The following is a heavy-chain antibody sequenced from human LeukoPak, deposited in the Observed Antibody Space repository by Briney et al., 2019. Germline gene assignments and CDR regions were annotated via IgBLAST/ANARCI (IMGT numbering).Heavy chain of an antibody. D-gene: IGHD3-22*01. CDR2: IYYTGST. J-gene: IGHJ3*02. Sequence: SETLSLTCTVSDGSISPYHWSWIRQPPGKGLEYIGYIYYTGSTNFNPSLKSRVSMSVDTSKNQFSLKVRSVTPADTAVYFCARSGDSSGLDAFDIWGQGTMVTVSS. CDR1: DGSISPYH. V-gene: IGHV4-59*01. CDR3: ARSGDSSGLDAFDI.